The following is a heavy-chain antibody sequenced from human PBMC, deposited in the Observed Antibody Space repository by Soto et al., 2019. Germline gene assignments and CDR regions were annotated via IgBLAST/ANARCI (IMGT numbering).Heavy chain of an antibody. CDR1: GFTFSSYA. CDR2: ISYDGSNK. V-gene: IGHV3-30-3*01. J-gene: IGHJ6*02. Sequence: QVQLVESGGGVVQPGRSLRLSCAASGFTFSSYAMHWVRQAPGKGLEWVAVISYDGSNKYYADSVKGRFTISRDNSKXXLXLXXNSLRAEDTAVYYCARDPSVGGYSYDPHYSYGLDVWGQGTTVTVSS. CDR3: ARDPSVGGYSYDPHYSYGLDV. D-gene: IGHD5-18*01.